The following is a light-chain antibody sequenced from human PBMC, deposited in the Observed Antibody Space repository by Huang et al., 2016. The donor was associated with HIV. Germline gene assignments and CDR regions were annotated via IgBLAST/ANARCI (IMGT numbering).Light chain of an antibody. CDR3: MQGTHLFT. Sequence: VVLTQSPLYLSVTLGQPASISCRSSQSLIHSNGNTYLHWLQQRPGQSPIRLISQVSRRDSGVPDRFSGSGSGTDFTLKISRVEAEDVGVYYCMQGTHLFTFGGGTRVDIK. V-gene: IGKV2-30*02. CDR2: QVS. CDR1: QSLIHSNGNTY. J-gene: IGKJ4*01.